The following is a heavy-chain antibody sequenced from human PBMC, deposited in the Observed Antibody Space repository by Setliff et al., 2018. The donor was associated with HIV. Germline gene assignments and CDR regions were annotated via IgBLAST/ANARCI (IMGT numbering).Heavy chain of an antibody. CDR2: IKSKEDGGTR. D-gene: IGHD1-26*01. J-gene: IGHJ5*02. V-gene: IGHV3-15*01. Sequence: PGGSLRLSCAASGFTFNKAWMSWVRQAPGKGLEWVGRIKSKEDGGTREYAAPVKGRFTISRDDSKNTLYLQMNSLEIEDTAVYYCTTRLSGSYIPNWFDPWGQGTLVTVSS. CDR1: GFTFNKAW. CDR3: TTRLSGSYIPNWFDP.